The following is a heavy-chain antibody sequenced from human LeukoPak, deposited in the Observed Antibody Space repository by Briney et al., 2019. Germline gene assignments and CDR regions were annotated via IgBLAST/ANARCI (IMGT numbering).Heavy chain of an antibody. D-gene: IGHD3-3*01. V-gene: IGHV4-59*01. CDR1: GGSISSYY. CDR3: ARGTIFGVVSDY. Sequence: PSETLSLTCTVSGGSISSYYWSWIRQPPGKGLEWIGYIYYSGSTNYNPSLKSRVTISVDTSKNQFSLKLSSVTAADTAVYYCARGTIFGVVSDYWGQGTLVTVSS. J-gene: IGHJ4*02. CDR2: IYYSGST.